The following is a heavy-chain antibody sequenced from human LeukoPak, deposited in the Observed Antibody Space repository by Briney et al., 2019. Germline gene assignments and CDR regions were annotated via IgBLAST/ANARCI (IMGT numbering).Heavy chain of an antibody. Sequence: SVKVSCKASGGTFSSYAISWVRQAPGQGLEWMGGIIPIFGTANYAQKFQGRVTITTDESTSTAYTELSSLRSEDTAVYYCARCGACGGDLGYYMDVWGKGTTVTVSS. CDR1: GGTFSSYA. CDR3: ARCGACGGDLGYYMDV. CDR2: IIPIFGTA. J-gene: IGHJ6*03. V-gene: IGHV1-69*05. D-gene: IGHD2-21*02.